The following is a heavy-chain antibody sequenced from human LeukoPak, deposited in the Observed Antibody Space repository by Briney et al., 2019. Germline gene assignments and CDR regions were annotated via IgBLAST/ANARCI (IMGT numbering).Heavy chain of an antibody. D-gene: IGHD3-10*01. Sequence: VASVKVSCKASGGTFSSYTITWLRQAPGQGLEWMGGIIPIFGTTNYAQKFQGRVTITTDESTSTAYLELSSLRSDDTALYYCARGRRPGSYFNGVDYWGQGTLITVSS. CDR3: ARGRRPGSYFNGVDY. CDR1: GGTFSSYT. CDR2: IIPIFGTT. J-gene: IGHJ4*02. V-gene: IGHV1-69*05.